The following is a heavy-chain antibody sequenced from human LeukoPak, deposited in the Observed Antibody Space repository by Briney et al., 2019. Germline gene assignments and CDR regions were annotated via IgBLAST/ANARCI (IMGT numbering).Heavy chain of an antibody. CDR1: GYSFTSYW. D-gene: IGHD1-26*01. CDR2: IYPGDSDT. CDR3: ARHYIVGATYNWFDP. V-gene: IGHV5-51*01. J-gene: IGHJ5*02. Sequence: GASLKISCKGSGYSFTSYWIGWVRPMPGKVLEWMEIIYPGDSDTRYSPSFQGQVTISADKSISTAYLQWSSLKASDTAMYYCARHYIVGATYNWFDPWGQGTLVTVSS.